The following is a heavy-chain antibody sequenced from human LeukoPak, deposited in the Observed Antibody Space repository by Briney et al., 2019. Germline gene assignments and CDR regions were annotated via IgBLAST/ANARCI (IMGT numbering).Heavy chain of an antibody. CDR3: ARDKFRGSYPDY. Sequence: ASVKVSCKASGNPLTGSYMHWGRRAPGQGLEWMGWINPNSGGTNYAQKFQGRVTMTRDTSISTAYMELSRLRSDDTAVYYCARDKFRGSYPDYWGQGTLVTVSS. CDR2: INPNSGGT. J-gene: IGHJ4*02. V-gene: IGHV1-2*02. CDR1: GNPLTGSY. D-gene: IGHD1-26*01.